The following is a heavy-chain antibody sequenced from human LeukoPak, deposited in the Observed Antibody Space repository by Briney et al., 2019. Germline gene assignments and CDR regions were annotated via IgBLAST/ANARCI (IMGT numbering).Heavy chain of an antibody. CDR1: GGSITSYS. D-gene: IGHD3-16*02. V-gene: IGHV4-59*13. CDR3: ARLYLWGSYRLDY. CDR2: LIYNGNT. J-gene: IGHJ4*02. Sequence: SETLSLICTVSGGSITSYSWSWIRQPPGKGLEWIGYLIYNGNTNYNPSLRSRVTMSFDSSKSQFSLKLSSVTVADTAVYYCARLYLWGSYRLDYWGQGTLVTVSS.